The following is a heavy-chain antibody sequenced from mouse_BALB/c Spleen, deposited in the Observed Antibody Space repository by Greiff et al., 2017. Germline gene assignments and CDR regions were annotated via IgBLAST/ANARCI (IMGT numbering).Heavy chain of an antibody. D-gene: IGHD4-1*01. CDR1: GFSLTSYD. Sequence: QVQLQQSGPGLVAPSQSLSITCTVSGFSLTSYDISWIRQPPGKGLEWLGVIWTGGGTNYNSAFMSRLSISKDNSKSQVFLKMNSLQTDDTAIYYCVRANWVNAYWGQGTLVTVSA. V-gene: IGHV2-9-2*01. J-gene: IGHJ3*01. CDR3: VRANWVNAY. CDR2: IWTGGGT.